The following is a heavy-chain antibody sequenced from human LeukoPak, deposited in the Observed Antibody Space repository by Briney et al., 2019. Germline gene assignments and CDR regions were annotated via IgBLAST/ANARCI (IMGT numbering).Heavy chain of an antibody. J-gene: IGHJ5*01. CDR3: ARAVLATKSEHWFDS. V-gene: IGHV4-59*11. CDR1: AGSIGSHY. CDR2: IYYTGST. D-gene: IGHD2-8*01. Sequence: SETLSLTCTVSAGSIGSHYWSWIRQPPGKGLEWIGYIYYTGSTNYNSSLKSRVTISVDTSKNQFSLNLSSVTAADTAMYYCARAVLATKSEHWFDSWGQGTLVTVSS.